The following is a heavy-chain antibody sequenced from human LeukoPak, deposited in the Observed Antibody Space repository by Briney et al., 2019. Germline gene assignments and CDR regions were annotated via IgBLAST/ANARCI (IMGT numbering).Heavy chain of an antibody. J-gene: IGHJ4*02. CDR3: AKDESGDY. V-gene: IGHV3-30*18. D-gene: IGHD6-25*01. Sequence: GGSLRLSCAASGFTFSSYGMHWVRQAPGKGLEWVAVISYDGSNKHYADSVKGRFTISRDNSKNTLYLQMNSLRAEDTAVYYCAKDESGDYWGQGTLVTVSS. CDR2: ISYDGSNK. CDR1: GFTFSSYG.